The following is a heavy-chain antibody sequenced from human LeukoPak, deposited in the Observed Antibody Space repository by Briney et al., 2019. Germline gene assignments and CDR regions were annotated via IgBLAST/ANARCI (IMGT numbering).Heavy chain of an antibody. Sequence: ASVKVSCKASGGTFSSYAISWVRQAPGQGLEWMGRIIPILGIANYAQKFQGRVTITADKSTSTAYMELSSLRSEDTAVYYCARETRAGATYDYWGQGTLVTVSS. CDR1: GGTFSSYA. CDR2: IIPILGIA. CDR3: ARETRAGATYDY. D-gene: IGHD1-26*01. V-gene: IGHV1-69*04. J-gene: IGHJ4*02.